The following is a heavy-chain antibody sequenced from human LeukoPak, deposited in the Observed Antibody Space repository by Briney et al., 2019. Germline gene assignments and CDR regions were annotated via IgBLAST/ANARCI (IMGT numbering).Heavy chain of an antibody. CDR3: ATPWSY. CDR1: GFTFTRYW. V-gene: IGHV3-74*01. J-gene: IGHJ4*02. Sequence: GGSLRLSCAASGFTFTRYWMPWVRHAPGKGLVWVSHINVDGSSTAYADSVKGRFTISRDNTKNTLYLQMNSLRAEDTAVYYCATPWSYWGQGTLVTVSS. D-gene: IGHD3-3*01. CDR2: INVDGSST.